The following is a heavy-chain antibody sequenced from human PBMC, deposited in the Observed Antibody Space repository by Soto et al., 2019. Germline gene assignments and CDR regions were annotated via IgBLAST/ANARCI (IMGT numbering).Heavy chain of an antibody. J-gene: IGHJ4*02. Sequence: PGGSLRLSCAASRFTFDEYAMHWVRQAPGKGLEWVSLISWDGSNRYYADSVQGRFTISRDNSKYSLYLQMNSLRAEDTALYYCAKDISRGPTKNYDFWSGPDYWGQGTLVTVS. CDR2: ISWDGSNR. CDR3: AKDISRGPTKNYDFWSGPDY. D-gene: IGHD3-3*01. V-gene: IGHV3-43D*04. CDR1: RFTFDEYA.